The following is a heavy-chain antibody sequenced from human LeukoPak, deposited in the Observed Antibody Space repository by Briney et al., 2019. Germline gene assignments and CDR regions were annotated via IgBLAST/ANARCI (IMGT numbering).Heavy chain of an antibody. Sequence: SETLSLTCTVSGGSISSYYWSWIRQPPGKGLEWIGYIYYSGSTNYNPSLKSRVTISVDTSRNQFSLKLSSVTAADTAVYYCARGLYSSSWYGYRGQGTLVTVSS. CDR2: IYYSGST. CDR3: ARGLYSSSWYGY. J-gene: IGHJ4*02. D-gene: IGHD6-13*01. CDR1: GGSISSYY. V-gene: IGHV4-59*01.